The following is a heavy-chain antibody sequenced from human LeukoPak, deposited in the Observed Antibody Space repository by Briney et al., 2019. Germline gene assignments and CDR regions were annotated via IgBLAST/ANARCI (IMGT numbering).Heavy chain of an antibody. D-gene: IGHD3-10*01. CDR2: IRYDGSNK. CDR1: GFTFSSYG. CDR3: ARDSLLLWFGELSHVFDY. Sequence: GGSLRLSCAASGFTFSSYGMHWVRQAPGKGLEWVAFIRYDGSNKYYADSVKGRSTISRDNSKNTLYVQMDSLRTEDTAVYFCARDSLLLWFGELSHVFDYWGQGTLVTVSS. V-gene: IGHV3-30*02. J-gene: IGHJ4*02.